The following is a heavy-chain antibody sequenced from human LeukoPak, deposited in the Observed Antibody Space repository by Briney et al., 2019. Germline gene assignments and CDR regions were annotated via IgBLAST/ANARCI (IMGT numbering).Heavy chain of an antibody. CDR1: GFTFSSSG. V-gene: IGHV3-30*02. CDR2: IRYDGNSK. Sequence: PGGSLRLSCAASGFTFSSSGMHWVRQAPGKGLEWVAFIRYDGNSKYYADSVKGRFTISRDNSKNTLYLQMNSLRAEDTAVYYCARSRYSYGYIWFDPWGQGTLVTVSS. CDR3: ARSRYSYGYIWFDP. J-gene: IGHJ5*02. D-gene: IGHD5-18*01.